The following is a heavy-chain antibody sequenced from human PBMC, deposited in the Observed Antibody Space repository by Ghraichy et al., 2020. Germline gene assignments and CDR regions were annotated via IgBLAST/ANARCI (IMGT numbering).Heavy chain of an antibody. CDR1: GGSISSYY. CDR3: ARDSLGVYGMDV. J-gene: IGHJ6*02. CDR2: IYYSGST. Sequence: SETLSLTCTVSGGSISSYYWSWIRQPPGKGLEWIGYIYYSGSTNYNPSLKSRVTISVDTSKNQFSLKLSSVTAADTAVYYCARDSLGVYGMDVWGQGTTVTVSS. D-gene: IGHD3-16*01. V-gene: IGHV4-59*01.